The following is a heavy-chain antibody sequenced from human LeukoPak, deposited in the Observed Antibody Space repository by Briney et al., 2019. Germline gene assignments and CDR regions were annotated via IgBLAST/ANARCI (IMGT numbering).Heavy chain of an antibody. CDR1: GFTFSSSA. CDR2: ISGSGGST. CDR3: AKGKRYPDY. J-gene: IGHJ4*02. Sequence: GGSLRLSCAASGFTFSSSAMSWVRQAPGKGLEWVSGISGSGGSTHYADSVKGRFTISRDNAKNSLYLQMDSLRVEDTAVYYCAKGKRYPDYWGQGTLVTVSS. V-gene: IGHV3-23*01. D-gene: IGHD1-1*01.